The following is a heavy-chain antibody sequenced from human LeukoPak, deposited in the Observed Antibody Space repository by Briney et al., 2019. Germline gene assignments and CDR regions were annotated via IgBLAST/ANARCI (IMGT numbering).Heavy chain of an antibody. D-gene: IGHD6-13*01. J-gene: IGHJ3*02. CDR3: ARDQQLVWFGAFDI. CDR2: ISSSGSTI. CDR1: GFTFSDYY. Sequence: GGSLRLSCAASGFTFSDYYMSWIRQAPGKGLEWVSYISSSGSTIYYADSVKGRFTISRDNAKNSLYLQMNSLRAEDTAVYYCARDQQLVWFGAFDIWGQGTMVTVSS. V-gene: IGHV3-11*04.